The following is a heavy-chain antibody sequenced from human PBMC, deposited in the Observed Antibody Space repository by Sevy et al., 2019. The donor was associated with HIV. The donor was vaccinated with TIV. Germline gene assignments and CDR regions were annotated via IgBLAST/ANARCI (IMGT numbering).Heavy chain of an antibody. Sequence: GGSLRLSCSASGFRLNTYAMHWVRQAPGKGLEWASVISSTGNFESYAASVKRRFTISKDNSKNTVSLQMNSLRPEDTAMYYCARDAGYTTKFHPLHWGQGTLVTVSS. V-gene: IGHV3-30*04. CDR3: ARDAGYTTKFHPLH. CDR2: ISSTGNFE. CDR1: GFRLNTYA. D-gene: IGHD5-12*01. J-gene: IGHJ4*02.